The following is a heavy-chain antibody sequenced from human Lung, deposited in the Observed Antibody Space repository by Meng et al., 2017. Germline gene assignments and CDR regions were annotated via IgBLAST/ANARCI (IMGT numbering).Heavy chain of an antibody. V-gene: IGHV4-4*03. J-gene: IGHJ5*02. D-gene: IGHD3-10*01. Sequence: QGQLQESGPGLVKPPGTLSLTCAVAGGSISSSNWWSWVRQPPGKGLEWIGEIYHSGSTNYNPSLKSRVTISVDESKNQFSLKLSSVTAADTAVYYCARGSITMVRGVSVFDPWGQGTLVTVSS. CDR1: GGSISSSNW. CDR3: ARGSITMVRGVSVFDP. CDR2: IYHSGST.